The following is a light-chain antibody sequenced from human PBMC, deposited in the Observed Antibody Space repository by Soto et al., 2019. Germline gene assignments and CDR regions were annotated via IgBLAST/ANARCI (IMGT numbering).Light chain of an antibody. J-gene: IGLJ2*01. CDR2: FDS. Sequence: SYELTQPPSVSVAPGKTARIICGGNNIGSKSVHWYQQKPGQAPVLVIYFDSDRPSGIPERFSGSNSGNTATLTISRVEAGDEADYYCQVWDSSSEVLFGGGTKLTVL. CDR1: NIGSKS. V-gene: IGLV3-21*04. CDR3: QVWDSSSEVL.